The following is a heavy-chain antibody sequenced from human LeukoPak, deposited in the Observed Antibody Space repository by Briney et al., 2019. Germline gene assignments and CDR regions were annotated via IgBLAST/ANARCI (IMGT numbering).Heavy chain of an antibody. J-gene: IGHJ4*02. CDR2: ISSSGSTI. Sequence: PGGSLRLFCAASGFTFSSYEMNWVRQAPGKGLEWVSYISSSGSTIYYADSVKGRFTISRDNAKNSLYLQMNSLRAEDTAVYYCARESHDYAWGSYRPDYWGQGTLVTVSS. CDR3: ARESHDYAWGSYRPDY. CDR1: GFTFSSYE. V-gene: IGHV3-48*03. D-gene: IGHD3-16*02.